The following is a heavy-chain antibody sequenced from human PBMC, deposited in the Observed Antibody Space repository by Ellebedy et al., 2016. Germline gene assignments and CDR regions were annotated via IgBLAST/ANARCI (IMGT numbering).Heavy chain of an antibody. V-gene: IGHV4-30-2*01. CDR2: IYHSGST. Sequence: SETLSLTCTVSGGSISSYSWSWIRQPPGKGLEWIGYIYHSGSTYYNPSLKSRVTISVDRSKNQFSLKLSSVTAADTAVYYCARGRWGDAFDIWGQGTMVTVSS. CDR3: ARGRWGDAFDI. D-gene: IGHD3-16*01. J-gene: IGHJ3*02. CDR1: GGSISSYS.